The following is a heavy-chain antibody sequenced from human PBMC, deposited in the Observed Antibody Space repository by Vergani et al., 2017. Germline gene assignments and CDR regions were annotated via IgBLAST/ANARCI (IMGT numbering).Heavy chain of an antibody. CDR1: GGSFSTGGQS. Sequence: QVQLQESGPGLVKPSQTLSLTCTVSGGSFSTGGQSWTWLRQSAGKGLEWIGRIYTSGATNYNPSLRSRAIMSVDASETQFSLKLTSVTAADTAVYYCARDGGEYDKDALDVWGQGTKVTVTS. CDR2: IYTSGAT. CDR3: ARDGGEYDKDALDV. V-gene: IGHV4-61*02. J-gene: IGHJ3*01. D-gene: IGHD2-21*01.